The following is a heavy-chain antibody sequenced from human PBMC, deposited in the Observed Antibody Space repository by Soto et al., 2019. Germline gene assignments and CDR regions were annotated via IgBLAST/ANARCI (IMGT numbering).Heavy chain of an antibody. CDR3: AKDGAYSTTWTDFDC. J-gene: IGHJ4*02. Sequence: EVQLLESGGGLVQPGGSLRVSCAASGFTFSNYAMTWVRQAPGKGLEWVSSISGSGGSTYYADSVKGRFTISRDNSKNTLYLQMNSLRAEDTAVYSCAKDGAYSTTWTDFDCCGQGTLVTVSS. V-gene: IGHV3-23*01. CDR2: ISGSGGST. CDR1: GFTFSNYA. D-gene: IGHD6-13*01.